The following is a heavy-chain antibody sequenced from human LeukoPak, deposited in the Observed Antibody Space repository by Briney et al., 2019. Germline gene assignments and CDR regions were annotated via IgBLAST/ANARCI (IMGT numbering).Heavy chain of an antibody. J-gene: IGHJ3*02. CDR2: IYSNGRT. D-gene: IGHD2-2*01. CDR3: ARGETGYCSSTSCLGAFDI. CDR1: GFTVSSNY. Sequence: GGSLRLSCAASGFTVSSNYMSWVRQAPGKGLEWVSVIYSNGRTSYADSVKGRFTISRDISKNTLYLQMNSLRAEDTAVYYCARGETGYCSSTSCLGAFDIWGQGTMVTVSS. V-gene: IGHV3-66*01.